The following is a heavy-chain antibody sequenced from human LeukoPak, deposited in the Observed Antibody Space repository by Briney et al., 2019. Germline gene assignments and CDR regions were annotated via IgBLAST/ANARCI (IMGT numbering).Heavy chain of an antibody. CDR1: GFTFSSYA. D-gene: IGHD2-21*02. CDR2: ISYDGSNR. Sequence: PGGSLRLSCAASGFTFSSYAMHWVRQAPGKGLEWVAVISYDGSNRYYADSVKGRFTISRDNSKNTLYRQMNSLRAEDTAVYYCARALNCGGDCYAWAVSAFDIWGQGTMVTVSS. V-gene: IGHV3-30*04. J-gene: IGHJ3*02. CDR3: ARALNCGGDCYAWAVSAFDI.